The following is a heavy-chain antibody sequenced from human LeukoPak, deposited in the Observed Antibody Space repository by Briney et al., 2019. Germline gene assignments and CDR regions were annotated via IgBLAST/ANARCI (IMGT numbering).Heavy chain of an antibody. D-gene: IGHD1-26*01. Sequence: ASVKVSCKASGYTFTSYGIRWVRPAPGQGLEWMGWISAYNGNTNYAQKLQGRVTMTTDTSTSTAYMELRSLRSDDTAVYYCASIVGATNRWFDPWGQGTLVAVSS. CDR1: GYTFTSYG. CDR2: ISAYNGNT. V-gene: IGHV1-18*01. J-gene: IGHJ5*02. CDR3: ASIVGATNRWFDP.